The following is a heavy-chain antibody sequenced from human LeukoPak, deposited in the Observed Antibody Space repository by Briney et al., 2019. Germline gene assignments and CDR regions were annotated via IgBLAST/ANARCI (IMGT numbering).Heavy chain of an antibody. D-gene: IGHD6-19*01. Sequence: ASVKVSCKASGYTFTSYGISWVRQAPGQGLEWMGWISAYNGNTNYAQKLQGRVTMTTDTSTSTAYMELRSLRSDDTAVYYCARVGEGYSSGWYWNYYYMDVWGKGTTVTISS. CDR1: GYTFTSYG. CDR3: ARVGEGYSSGWYWNYYYMDV. CDR2: ISAYNGNT. V-gene: IGHV1-18*01. J-gene: IGHJ6*03.